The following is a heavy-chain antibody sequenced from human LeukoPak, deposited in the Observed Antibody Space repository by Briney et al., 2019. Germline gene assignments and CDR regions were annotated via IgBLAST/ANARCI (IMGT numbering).Heavy chain of an antibody. CDR3: AGAGTVTSRQYYYYGMDV. CDR2: INPSGGST. J-gene: IGHJ6*02. CDR1: GYTFTSCY. V-gene: IGHV1-46*01. D-gene: IGHD4-17*01. Sequence: ASVKVSCKASGYTFTSCYMHWVRQAPGQGLEWMGIINPSGGSTSYAQKFQGRVTMTRDTSTSTVYMELSSLRSEDTAVYYCAGAGTVTSRQYYYYGMDVWGQGTTVTVSS.